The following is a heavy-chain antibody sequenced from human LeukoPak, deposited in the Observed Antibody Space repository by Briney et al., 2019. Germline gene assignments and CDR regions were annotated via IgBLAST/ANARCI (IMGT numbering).Heavy chain of an antibody. CDR3: ARVQLPHNWFDP. D-gene: IGHD6-6*01. CDR1: GFSLSTSGMC. V-gene: IGHV2-70*11. CDR2: IDWDDDK. Sequence: ESGPALVKPTQTLTLTCTFSGFSLSTSGMCVSWIRQPPGKALEWLARIDWDDDKYYSTSLKTRLTISKDTSKNQVVLTMTNMDPVDSATYYCARVQLPHNWFDPWGQGTLVTVSS. J-gene: IGHJ5*02.